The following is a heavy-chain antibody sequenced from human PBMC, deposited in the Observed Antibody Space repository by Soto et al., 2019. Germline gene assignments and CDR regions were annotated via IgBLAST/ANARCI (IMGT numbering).Heavy chain of an antibody. Sequence: QLQLQESGPGLVKPSETLSLTCTVSGGSISSSSYYWGWIRQPPGKGLEWIGSIYYSGSTYYNPSLKSRVTISVDTSKNQFSLKLSSVTAADTAVYYCARSRMEGPEDGVTHFDGWGQGTLVTVSS. J-gene: IGHJ4*02. CDR1: GGSISSSSYY. CDR3: ARSRMEGPEDGVTHFDG. V-gene: IGHV4-39*01. D-gene: IGHD2-8*01. CDR2: IYYSGST.